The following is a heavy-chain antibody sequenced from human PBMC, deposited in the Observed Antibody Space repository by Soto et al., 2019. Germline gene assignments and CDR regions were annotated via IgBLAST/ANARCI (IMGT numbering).Heavy chain of an antibody. Sequence: GGSLRLSCAASGFTFSSYAMHWVRQAPGKGLEWVAGISYDGSNKYYADSVKGRFTISRDNSKNTLYLQMNSLRAEDTAVYYCARETLFRAGVDCSAAFDIWGQGTMVTVSS. D-gene: IGHD2-21*02. V-gene: IGHV3-30*04. J-gene: IGHJ3*02. CDR1: GFTFSSYA. CDR2: ISYDGSNK. CDR3: ARETLFRAGVDCSAAFDI.